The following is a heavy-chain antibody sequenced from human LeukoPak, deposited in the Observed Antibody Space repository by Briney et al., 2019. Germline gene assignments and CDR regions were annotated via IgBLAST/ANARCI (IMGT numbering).Heavy chain of an antibody. Sequence: GGSLRLSCAASGFTFSSYGMHRVRQAPGKGLEWVAVIWYDGSNKYYADSVKGRFTISRDNSKNTLYLQMNSLRAEDTAVYYCARDSDSSGQLDYWGQGTLVTVSS. CDR2: IWYDGSNK. D-gene: IGHD3-22*01. CDR3: ARDSDSSGQLDY. CDR1: GFTFSSYG. V-gene: IGHV3-33*01. J-gene: IGHJ4*02.